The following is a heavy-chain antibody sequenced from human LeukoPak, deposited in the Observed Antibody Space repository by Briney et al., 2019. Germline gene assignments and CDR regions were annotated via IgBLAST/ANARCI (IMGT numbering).Heavy chain of an antibody. CDR3: ARDVVPAALTSWFDP. CDR2: ISSSSSYI. CDR1: GFTFSSYS. Sequence: GGSLRLSCAASGFTFSSYSMNWVRQAPGKGLGWVSSISSSSSYIYYADSVKGRFTISRDNAKNSLYLQMNSLRAEDTAVYYCARDVVPAALTSWFDPWGQGTLVTVSS. V-gene: IGHV3-21*01. D-gene: IGHD2-2*01. J-gene: IGHJ5*02.